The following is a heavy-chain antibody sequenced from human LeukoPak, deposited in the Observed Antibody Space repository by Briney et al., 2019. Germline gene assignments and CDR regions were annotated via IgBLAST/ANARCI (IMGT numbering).Heavy chain of an antibody. V-gene: IGHV3-33*01. CDR2: IWYDGNNK. D-gene: IGHD5/OR15-5a*01. CDR3: ARDRSTDAFDV. Sequence: PGRSLRLSCAASGFTLSSHGVHWVRQAPGKGLEWVAVIWYDGNNKYYEDSVKGRFTISRDNSKNTLYLQMNSLRAEDTAVYYCARDRSTDAFDVWGQGTMVIVSS. J-gene: IGHJ3*01. CDR1: GFTLSSHG.